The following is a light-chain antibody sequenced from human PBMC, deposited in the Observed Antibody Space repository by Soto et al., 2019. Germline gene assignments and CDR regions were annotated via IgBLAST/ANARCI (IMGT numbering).Light chain of an antibody. CDR1: QSIDSNY. CDR3: QQYDNWPIT. CDR2: GAS. V-gene: IGKV3D-7*01. Sequence: EIVVTQPPGTLSLSPGERATLSCRASQSIDSNYLSWYQQKPGQAPRLIISGASTRATGTPARFSGSGFGTDFTLTISSLQPEDFAVYFCQQYDNWPITFGQGTRLEI. J-gene: IGKJ5*01.